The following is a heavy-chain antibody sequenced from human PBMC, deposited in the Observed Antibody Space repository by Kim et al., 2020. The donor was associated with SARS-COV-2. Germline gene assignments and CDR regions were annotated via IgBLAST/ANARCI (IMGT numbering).Heavy chain of an antibody. Sequence: ASVKVSCKASGYTFTSYYMHWVRQAPGQGLEWMGIINPSGGSTSYAQKFQGRVTMTRDTSTSTVYMELSSLRSEDTAVYYCARDQSPTFDWLTVFRAGPLDYWGQGTLVTVSS. V-gene: IGHV1-46*01. CDR3: ARDQSPTFDWLTVFRAGPLDY. CDR2: INPSGGST. J-gene: IGHJ4*02. D-gene: IGHD3-9*01. CDR1: GYTFTSYY.